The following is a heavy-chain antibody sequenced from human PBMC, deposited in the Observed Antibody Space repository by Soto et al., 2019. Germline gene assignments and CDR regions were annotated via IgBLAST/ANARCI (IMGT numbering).Heavy chain of an antibody. J-gene: IGHJ4*02. CDR2: IIPILGIA. D-gene: IGHD3-10*01. CDR1: GGTFSSYA. CDR3: ARFGGGDFDY. V-gene: IGHV1-69*10. Sequence: ASVKVSCKASGGTFSSYAISWVRQAPGQGLEWMGGIIPILGIANYAQKFQGRVTITADKSTSTAYMELSSLRSEDTAVYYWARFGGGDFDYWGQGTLVTVSS.